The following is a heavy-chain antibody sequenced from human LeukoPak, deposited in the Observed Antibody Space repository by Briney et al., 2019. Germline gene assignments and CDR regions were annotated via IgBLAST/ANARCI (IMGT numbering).Heavy chain of an antibody. Sequence: SETLSLTCTVSGGSISSYYWSWIRQPPGKGLEWIGYIYYSGSTNYNPSLKSRVTISVDTSKNQFSLKLSSVTAADTAVYYCARHVTTIFGVVIEDWFDPWGQGTLVTVSS. J-gene: IGHJ5*02. V-gene: IGHV4-59*08. CDR1: GGSISSYY. CDR3: ARHVTTIFGVVIEDWFDP. D-gene: IGHD3-3*01. CDR2: IYYSGST.